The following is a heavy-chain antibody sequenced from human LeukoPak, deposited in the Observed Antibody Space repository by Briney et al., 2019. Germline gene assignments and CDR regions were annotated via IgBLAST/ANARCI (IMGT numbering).Heavy chain of an antibody. CDR3: VKGYSNYYSAFDY. Sequence: GGSLRLSCAASGFTFSSYSMNWVRQAPGKGLEWVSYISSSSSTIYYADSVKGRFTISRDNAKNSLYLQTNSLRAEDTALYYCVKGYSNYYSAFDYWGQGTLVTVSS. D-gene: IGHD3-22*01. V-gene: IGHV3-48*01. CDR2: ISSSSSTI. CDR1: GFTFSSYS. J-gene: IGHJ4*02.